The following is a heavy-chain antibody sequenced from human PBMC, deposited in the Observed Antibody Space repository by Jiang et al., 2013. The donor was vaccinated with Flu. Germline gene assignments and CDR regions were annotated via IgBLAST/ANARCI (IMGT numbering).Heavy chain of an antibody. CDR1: GGSISSGGYY. CDR2: IYYSGST. V-gene: IGHV4-31*03. CDR3: ARRGADYDFWSGPGGYWYFDL. D-gene: IGHD3-3*01. Sequence: GPGLVKPSQTLSLTCTVSGGSISSGGYYWSWIRQHPGKGLEWIGYIYYSGSTYYNPSLKSRVTISVDTSKNQFSLKLSSVTAADTAVYYCARRGADYDFWSGPGGYWYFDLWAVAPWSLSP. J-gene: IGHJ2*01.